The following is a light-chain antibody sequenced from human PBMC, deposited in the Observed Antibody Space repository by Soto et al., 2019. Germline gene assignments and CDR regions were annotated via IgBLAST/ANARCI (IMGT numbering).Light chain of an antibody. CDR3: SSYTSSSTLEWV. Sequence: QSVLTQPASVSGSPGQSITISCTGTSSDVGGYNYVSWYQQHPGKAPKLMLFDVSNRPSGVSNRFSGSKSGNTASLTISGLQAEDEGDHYCSSYTSSSTLEWVFGGGTKLTVL. V-gene: IGLV2-14*01. CDR1: SSDVGGYNY. J-gene: IGLJ3*02. CDR2: DVS.